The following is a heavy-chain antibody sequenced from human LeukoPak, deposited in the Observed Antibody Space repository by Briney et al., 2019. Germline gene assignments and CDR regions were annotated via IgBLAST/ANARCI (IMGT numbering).Heavy chain of an antibody. Sequence: PGRSLRLSCAASGFTFSRSAMHWVRQAPAKGLEWVASISSDGSNEYYADSVKGRFTISRDKSKNTLYLQMNSLRAEDTAVYFCARDFTYYDSGLVDYWGQGTLVSVSS. D-gene: IGHD3-22*01. CDR3: ARDFTYYDSGLVDY. CDR1: GFTFSRSA. J-gene: IGHJ4*02. CDR2: ISSDGSNE. V-gene: IGHV3-30*04.